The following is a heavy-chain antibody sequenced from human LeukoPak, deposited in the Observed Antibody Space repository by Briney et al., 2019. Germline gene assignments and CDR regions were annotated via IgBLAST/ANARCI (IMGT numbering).Heavy chain of an antibody. CDR2: ISSSGSTI. CDR3: ARNEYSSSWYDGGYFDY. V-gene: IGHV3-48*03. CDR1: GFTFSSYE. J-gene: IGHJ4*02. D-gene: IGHD6-13*01. Sequence: GGSLRLSCAASGFTFSSYEMNWVRQAPGKGLEWVSYISSSGSTIYYADSVKGRFTISRDNAKNSLYLQMNSLRAEDTAVYYCARNEYSSSWYDGGYFDYWGQGTLVTVSS.